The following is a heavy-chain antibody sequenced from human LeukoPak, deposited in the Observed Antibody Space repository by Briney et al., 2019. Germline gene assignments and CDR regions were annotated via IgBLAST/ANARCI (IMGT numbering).Heavy chain of an antibody. Sequence: ASVKVSCKASGYTFTGYYMHWVRQAPGQGLEWMGWINPNSGGTNYAQKFQGRVTMTRDTSISTAYMELSRLRSDDTAVYYRARTSPMGWYYFDYWGQGTLVTVSS. V-gene: IGHV1-2*02. CDR3: ARTSPMGWYYFDY. D-gene: IGHD6-19*01. J-gene: IGHJ4*02. CDR2: INPNSGGT. CDR1: GYTFTGYY.